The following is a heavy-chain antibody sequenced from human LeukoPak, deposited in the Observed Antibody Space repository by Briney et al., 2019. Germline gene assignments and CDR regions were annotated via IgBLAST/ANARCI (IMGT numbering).Heavy chain of an antibody. V-gene: IGHV1-2*02. J-gene: IGHJ4*02. CDR2: INANSADT. Sequence: ASVKVSCKASGYTFTDYYMHWVRQAPGQGLEWMGWINANSADTHHAQKFQGRVTMTRDTSISTAYMDLSRLRSDDTAVYYCARGSAVGAAESVGFHYWGQGTPVTVSS. CDR1: GYTFTDYY. CDR3: ARGSAVGAAESVGFHY. D-gene: IGHD1-26*01.